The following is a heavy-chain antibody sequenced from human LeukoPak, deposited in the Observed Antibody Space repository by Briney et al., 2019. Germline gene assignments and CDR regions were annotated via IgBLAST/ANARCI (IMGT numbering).Heavy chain of an antibody. Sequence: SETLSLXCTVSGGSSSSYYWSWIRQPPGKGLESIGYIYYSGSTNYNPSLKSRVTISVDTSKNQFSLKLSSVTAADTAVYYCARTYSGSPDAFDIWGQGTMVTVSS. CDR1: GGSSSSYY. D-gene: IGHD1-26*01. V-gene: IGHV4-59*01. J-gene: IGHJ3*02. CDR3: ARTYSGSPDAFDI. CDR2: IYYSGST.